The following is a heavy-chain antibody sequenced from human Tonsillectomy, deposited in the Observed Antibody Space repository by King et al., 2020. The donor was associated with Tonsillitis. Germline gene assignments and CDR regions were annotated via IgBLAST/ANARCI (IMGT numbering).Heavy chain of an antibody. D-gene: IGHD2-2*01. Sequence: VQLVESGGGLVKPGGSLRLSCAASGFTFSSYSMNWVRQAPGKGLEWVSSISSSTSYIYYADSVTGRFTISRDNAKKSLYLQMNSLRAEDTAVYYCARDGGYCSSTSCYGQYFQHWGQGTLVTVSS. CDR2: ISSSTSYI. CDR3: ARDGGYCSSTSCYGQYFQH. CDR1: GFTFSSYS. V-gene: IGHV3-21*01. J-gene: IGHJ1*01.